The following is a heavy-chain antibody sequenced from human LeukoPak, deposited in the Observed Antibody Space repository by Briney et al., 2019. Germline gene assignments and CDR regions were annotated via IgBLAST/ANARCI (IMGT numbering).Heavy chain of an antibody. D-gene: IGHD6-19*01. J-gene: IGHJ1*01. CDR3: ARSPFSSAWYLYFHH. V-gene: IGHV4-39*07. CDR1: GGSISSSSYY. Sequence: ASETLSLTCTVSGGSISSSSYYWGWVRQPPGKGLEWIGSMYYSGSTYYNPSLKSRVTISVDTSKNQFSLKLSSVTAADTAVYYCARSPFSSAWYLYFHHWGQGTLVTVSS. CDR2: MYYSGST.